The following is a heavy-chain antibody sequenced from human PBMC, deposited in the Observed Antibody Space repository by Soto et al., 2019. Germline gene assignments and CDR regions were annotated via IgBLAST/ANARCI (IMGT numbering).Heavy chain of an antibody. CDR2: IRSKTDGGAT. CDR3: TTGYSSGWAGGDC. Sequence: EVQLVESGGGLVKPGGSLRLSCAASGFTFSNAWVSWVRQTPGKALEWVGRIRSKTDGGATDYAAPVKGGFTISRDDSKNTLYLQMNSLKTEDTAVYYCTTGYSSGWAGGDCWGQGTLVTVSS. J-gene: IGHJ4*02. V-gene: IGHV3-15*01. CDR1: GFTFSNAW. D-gene: IGHD6-19*01.